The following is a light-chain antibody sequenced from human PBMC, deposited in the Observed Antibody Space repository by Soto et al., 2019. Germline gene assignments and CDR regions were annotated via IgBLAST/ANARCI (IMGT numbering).Light chain of an antibody. CDR1: QSVSSY. Sequence: EIVMTQSPATLSVSPGERATLSCRASQSVSSYLAWYQQKPGQSPRLLIYGASTRATGIPARFSGSGSGTEFTLTISSLQSEDFAVYYCQQYDKWPSITFGQGTRLEIK. V-gene: IGKV3-15*01. J-gene: IGKJ5*01. CDR2: GAS. CDR3: QQYDKWPSIT.